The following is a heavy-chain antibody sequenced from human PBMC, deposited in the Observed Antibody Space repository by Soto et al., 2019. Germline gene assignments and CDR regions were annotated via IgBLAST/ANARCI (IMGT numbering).Heavy chain of an antibody. CDR2: ITHTGSTV. CDR1: GFTFSDYY. CDR3: ARAYCSGGTCYYRHDAFDI. V-gene: IGHV3-11*01. D-gene: IGHD2-15*01. J-gene: IGHJ3*02. Sequence: QVPLVESGGGLVKPGGSLRLSCAASGFTFSDYYMSWIRQAPGKGLEWVSYITHTGSTVYYADSVKGRFTISRDNAKNSLYLQMNRLRADDTAVYCCARAYCSGGTCYYRHDAFDIWGQGTMVTVSS.